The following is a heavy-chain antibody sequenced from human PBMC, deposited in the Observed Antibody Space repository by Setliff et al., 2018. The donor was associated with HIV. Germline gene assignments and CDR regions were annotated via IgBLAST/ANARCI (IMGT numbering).Heavy chain of an antibody. Sequence: SETLSLTCAVYGGSFSGYYWSWIRQPPGKGLEWIGEINHSGNTNYNPSLKSRVTISVDTSKNQFSLKLSSVTAADTAVYYCARVFPDGYNETFSDYWGQGTLVTVSS. D-gene: IGHD5-12*01. CDR1: GGSFSGYY. V-gene: IGHV4-34*01. J-gene: IGHJ4*02. CDR2: INHSGNT. CDR3: ARVFPDGYNETFSDY.